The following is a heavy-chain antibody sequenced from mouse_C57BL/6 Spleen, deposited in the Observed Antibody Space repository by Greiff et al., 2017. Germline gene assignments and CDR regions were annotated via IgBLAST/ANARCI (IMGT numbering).Heavy chain of an antibody. CDR2: IYPSDSDT. J-gene: IGHJ2*01. Sequence: QVQLKQPGAELVRPGSSVKLSCKASGYTFTSYWMDWVKQRPGQGLEWIGHIYPSDSDTHYNPKFKDKATLTVDKSSSTAYMQLSSLTSEDSAVYYCVYYGNYFDYWGQGTTLTVSS. V-gene: IGHV1-61*01. D-gene: IGHD2-1*01. CDR3: VYYGNYFDY. CDR1: GYTFTSYW.